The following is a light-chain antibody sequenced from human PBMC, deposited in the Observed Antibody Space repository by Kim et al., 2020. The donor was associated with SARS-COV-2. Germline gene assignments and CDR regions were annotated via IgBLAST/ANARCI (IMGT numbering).Light chain of an antibody. V-gene: IGKV1-39*01. CDR2: GAS. Sequence: ASVGDRVTITCRASQNINNYLNWYQHQPGRAPNLLIYGASTLQSGVSARFRGSGSGTDFTLTISGLQPEDFGSYYCQQTYSTPYTFGQGTKLEI. J-gene: IGKJ2*01. CDR3: QQTYSTPYT. CDR1: QNINNY.